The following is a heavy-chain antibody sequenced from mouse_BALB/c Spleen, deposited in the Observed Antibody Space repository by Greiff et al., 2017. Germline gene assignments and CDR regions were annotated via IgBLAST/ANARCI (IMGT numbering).Heavy chain of an antibody. CDR3: ARGYGSSYGYFDY. D-gene: IGHD1-1*01. J-gene: IGHJ2*01. V-gene: IGHV5-4*02. CDR1: GFTFSDYY. Sequence: EVQLVESGGGLVKPGGSLKLSCAASGFTFSDYYMYWVRQTPEKRLEWVATISDGGSYTYYPDSVKGRFTISRDNARNNLYLQMSSLKSEDTAMYYCARGYGSSYGYFDYWGQGTTLTVSS. CDR2: ISDGGSYT.